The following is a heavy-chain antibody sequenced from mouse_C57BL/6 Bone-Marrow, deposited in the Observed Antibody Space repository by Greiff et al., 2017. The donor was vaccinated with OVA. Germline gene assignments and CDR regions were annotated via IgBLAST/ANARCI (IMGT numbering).Heavy chain of an antibody. J-gene: IGHJ1*03. CDR1: GYTFTTYP. CDR3: ARRVRRRGYWYFDV. V-gene: IGHV1-47*01. CDR2: FHPYNDDT. Sequence: VQLQQSGAELVKPGALVKMSCKASGYTFTTYPIEWMKQNHGKSLEWIGNFHPYNDDTKYNEKFKGKATLTVEKSSSTVYLELSRLTSDDSAVYYCARRVRRRGYWYFDVWGTGTTVTVSS. D-gene: IGHD2-14*01.